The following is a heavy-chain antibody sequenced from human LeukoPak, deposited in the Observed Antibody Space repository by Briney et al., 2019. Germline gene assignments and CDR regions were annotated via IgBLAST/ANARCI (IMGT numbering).Heavy chain of an antibody. CDR1: GGSIISYY. V-gene: IGHV4-4*07. CDR2: IYTSGST. CDR3: ARDTDSSGYYYPFAY. J-gene: IGHJ4*02. D-gene: IGHD3-22*01. Sequence: SETLSLTCTVSGGSIISYYWSWIRQPAGKGLEWIGRIYTSGSTNYNPSLKSRVTMSVDTSKNQFSLKLSSVTAADTAVYYCARDTDSSGYYYPFAYWGQGTLVTVSS.